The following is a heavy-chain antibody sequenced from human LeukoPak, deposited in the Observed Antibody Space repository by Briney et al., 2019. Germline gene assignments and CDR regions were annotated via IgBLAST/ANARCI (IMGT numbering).Heavy chain of an antibody. CDR1: GFTFTSYR. V-gene: IGHV3-48*03. CDR3: AELGITMIGGV. CDR2: ISSSGSTI. Sequence: GGLRLSCSASGFTFTSYRNDLGRDAPGQGLEWVSYISSSGSTIYYADSVKGRFTISRDNAKNSLYLQMNSLRAEDTAVYYCAELGITMIGGVWGKGTTVTISS. J-gene: IGHJ6*04. D-gene: IGHD3-10*02.